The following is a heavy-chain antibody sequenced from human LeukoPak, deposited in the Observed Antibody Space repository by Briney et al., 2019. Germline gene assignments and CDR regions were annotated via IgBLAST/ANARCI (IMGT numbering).Heavy chain of an antibody. J-gene: IGHJ5*02. V-gene: IGHV3-23*01. CDR1: GISLSNYA. D-gene: IGHD3-22*01. CDR3: AKGSSGYFADL. Sequence: GGSLRLSCVVSGISLSNYAMTWVRQAPGKGLEWVSAISNDGGGTTYADFVKGRFTISRDNSKNTLFLQMNSLRAEDTALYYCAKGSSGYFADLWGQGTLVTVSS. CDR2: ISNDGGGT.